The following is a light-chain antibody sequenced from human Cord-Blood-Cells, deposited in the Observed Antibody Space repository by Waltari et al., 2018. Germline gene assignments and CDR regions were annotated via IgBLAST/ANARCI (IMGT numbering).Light chain of an antibody. J-gene: IGLJ1*01. CDR2: EVS. Sequence: QSALTQPASVSGSPRQSITISCTGTSSDVGGYNHVSWYQQHPGKAPKLMIYEVSNRPSGVSNRFSGSKSGNTASLTISGLQAEDEADYYCSSYTSSSTYVFGTGTKVTVL. CDR3: SSYTSSSTYV. CDR1: SSDVGGYNH. V-gene: IGLV2-14*01.